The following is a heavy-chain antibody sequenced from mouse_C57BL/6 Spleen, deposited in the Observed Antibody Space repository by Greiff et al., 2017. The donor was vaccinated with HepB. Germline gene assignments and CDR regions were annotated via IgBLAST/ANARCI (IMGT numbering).Heavy chain of an antibody. V-gene: IGHV1-15*01. CDR2: IDPETGGT. J-gene: IGHJ4*01. D-gene: IGHD1-1*01. Sequence: QVQLQQSGAELVRPGASVTLSCKASGYTFTDYEMHWVKQTPVHGLEWIGAIDPETGGTAYNQKFKGKAILTADKSSSTAYMELRSLTSEDSAVYYCTSHYYGSSPLWMDYWGQGTSVTVSS. CDR1: GYTFTDYE. CDR3: TSHYYGSSPLWMDY.